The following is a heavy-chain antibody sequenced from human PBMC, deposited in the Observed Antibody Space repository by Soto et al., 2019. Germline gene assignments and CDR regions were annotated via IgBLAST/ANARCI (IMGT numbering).Heavy chain of an antibody. CDR2: IIPILGIA. V-gene: IGHV1-69*08. D-gene: IGHD5-12*01. J-gene: IGHJ6*02. CDR3: ARDRVEMATIKDYYYYGMDV. CDR1: GGTFSSYT. Sequence: QVQLVQSGAEVKKPGSSVKVSCKASGGTFSSYTISWVRQAPGQGLEWMGRIIPILGIANYAQKFQGRVTITADKSTSTDYMELSSLRSEDTAVYYCARDRVEMATIKDYYYYGMDVWGQGTTVTVSS.